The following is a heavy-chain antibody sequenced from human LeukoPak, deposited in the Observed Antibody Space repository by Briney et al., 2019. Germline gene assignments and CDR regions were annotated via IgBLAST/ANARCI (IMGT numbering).Heavy chain of an antibody. J-gene: IGHJ4*02. CDR3: ARDIVEGSHFDY. D-gene: IGHD3-16*02. CDR1: GFTFSSYA. CDR2: ISYDGSNK. Sequence: GGSLRLSCAASGFTFSSYAMHWVRQAPGKGLEWVAVISYDGSNKYYADSVKGRLTISRDNSKNTLYLQMNSLRAEDTAVYYCARDIVEGSHFDYWGQGTLVTVSS. V-gene: IGHV3-30-3*01.